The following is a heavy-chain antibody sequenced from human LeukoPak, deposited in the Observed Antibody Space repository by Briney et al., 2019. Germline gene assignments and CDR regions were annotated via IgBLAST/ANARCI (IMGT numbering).Heavy chain of an antibody. CDR1: GFTIGDYA. J-gene: IGHJ3*02. CDR2: IRSKAYGGTT. D-gene: IGHD6-6*01. Sequence: GRSLRLSCTASGFTIGDYAMSWVRQAPGKGLEWVGFIRSKAYGGTTEYAASVKGRFTISRDDTKSIAYLQMNSLKTEDTAVYYCTRSRRYSSSSGTFAFDIWGQGTMVTVSS. CDR3: TRSRRYSSSSGTFAFDI. V-gene: IGHV3-49*04.